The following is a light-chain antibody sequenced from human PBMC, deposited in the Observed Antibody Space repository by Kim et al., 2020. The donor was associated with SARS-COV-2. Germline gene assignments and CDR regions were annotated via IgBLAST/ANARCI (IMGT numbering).Light chain of an antibody. CDR3: QQYKSWPLT. CDR2: DAS. CDR1: QSVITN. J-gene: IGKJ4*01. V-gene: IGKV3-15*01. Sequence: EKVMTQSPVTLSVSPGERATLSCRASQSVITNVAWYQQKPGQAPSLLIYDASTRATGIPDRFSGTGSGTEFSLTISSLQSEDCAVYYCQQYKSWPLTFGGGTKVDIK.